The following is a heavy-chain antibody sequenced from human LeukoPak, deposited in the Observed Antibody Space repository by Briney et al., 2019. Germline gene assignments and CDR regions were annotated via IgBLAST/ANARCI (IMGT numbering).Heavy chain of an antibody. CDR3: ARGSVPYYYDSSGYYDAFDI. Sequence: KPSETLSLTCTVSGYSISSGYYWGWIRQPPGKGLEWIGSIYHSGSTYYNPSLKSRVTISVDTSKNQFSLKLSSVTAADTAVYYCARGSVPYYYDSSGYYDAFDIWGQGTMVTVSS. V-gene: IGHV4-38-2*02. CDR2: IYHSGST. CDR1: GYSISSGYY. D-gene: IGHD3-22*01. J-gene: IGHJ3*02.